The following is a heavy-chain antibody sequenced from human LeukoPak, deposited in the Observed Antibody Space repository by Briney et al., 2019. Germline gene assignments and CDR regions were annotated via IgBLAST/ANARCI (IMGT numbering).Heavy chain of an antibody. CDR1: GLKFSDHY. J-gene: IGHJ4*02. D-gene: IGHD4-17*01. V-gene: IGHV3-23*01. Sequence: PGGSLRLSCAVSGLKFSDHYMSWIRQAPGKGLEWVSGISGSGGSTYYADSVKGRFTISRDNSKNTLDLQMNSLRAEDTAVYYCAKDVFRAYGDWTLYYFDYWGQGTLVTVSS. CDR2: ISGSGGST. CDR3: AKDVFRAYGDWTLYYFDY.